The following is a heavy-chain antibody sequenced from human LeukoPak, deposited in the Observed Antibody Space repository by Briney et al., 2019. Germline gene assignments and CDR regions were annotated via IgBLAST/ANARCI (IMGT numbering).Heavy chain of an antibody. CDR3: AKGEVDTAMVVY. J-gene: IGHJ4*02. Sequence: GGSLRLSCAASGFTFSSYGMPWVRQAPGKGLEWVAVISYDGSNKYYADSVKGRFTISRDNSKNTLYLQMNSLRAEDTAVYYCAKGEVDTAMVVYWGQGTLVTVSS. CDR1: GFTFSSYG. CDR2: ISYDGSNK. V-gene: IGHV3-30*18. D-gene: IGHD5-18*01.